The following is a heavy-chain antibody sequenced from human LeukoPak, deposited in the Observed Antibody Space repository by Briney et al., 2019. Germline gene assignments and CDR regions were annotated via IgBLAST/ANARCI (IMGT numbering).Heavy chain of an antibody. CDR2: ISSSGSTI. J-gene: IGHJ3*02. D-gene: IGHD3-22*01. V-gene: IGHV3-48*03. CDR3: ARAGHVITMIVVLDAFDI. Sequence: GGSLRLSCEGTGFTFSSYSMNWVRQAPGKGLEWVSYISSSGSTIYYADSVKGRFTISRDNAKSSLYLQMNTLRAEDTAVYYCARAGHVITMIVVLDAFDIWGQGTMVTVSS. CDR1: GFTFSSYS.